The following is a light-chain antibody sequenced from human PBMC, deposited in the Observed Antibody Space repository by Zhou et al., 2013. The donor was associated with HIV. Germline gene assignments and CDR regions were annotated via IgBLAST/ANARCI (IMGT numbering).Light chain of an antibody. CDR3: LQHNISPLT. J-gene: IGKJ4*01. CDR1: QGISSY. CDR2: AAS. Sequence: DIQLTQSPSFLSASVGDRVTITCRASQGISSYLAWYQQEPGKAPKLLIYAASTLQSGVPSRFSGSGSGTEFTLTISSLQPEDFATYYCLQHNISPLTFGGGTKVEI. V-gene: IGKV1-9*01.